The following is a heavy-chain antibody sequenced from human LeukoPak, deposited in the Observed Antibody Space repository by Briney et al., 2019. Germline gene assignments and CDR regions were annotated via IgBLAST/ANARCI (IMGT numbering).Heavy chain of an antibody. CDR1: GFTFSSYW. CDR3: ARDLGDSGDYRIDAFDL. V-gene: IGHV3-7*01. CDR2: IKRDGSEK. J-gene: IGHJ3*01. D-gene: IGHD4-17*01. Sequence: GGSLRLSCAASGFTFSSYWMSWVRQAPGKGLEWVANIKRDGSEKNYVDSVKGRFTISRDNTKNSLSLQMNSLRAEDTALYYCARDLGDSGDYRIDAFDLWGQGTLVTVSS.